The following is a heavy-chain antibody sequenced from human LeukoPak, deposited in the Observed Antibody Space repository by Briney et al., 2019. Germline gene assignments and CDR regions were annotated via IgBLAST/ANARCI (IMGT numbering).Heavy chain of an antibody. J-gene: IGHJ2*01. CDR3: ARDIVGLRYFDL. D-gene: IGHD2-15*01. CDR1: GGSISSYY. Sequence: SETLSLTCTVSGGSISSYYWSWIRQPPGKGLEWIGYIYYSGSTNYNPSLKSRVTISVDTSKNQFSLKLSSVTAADTAVYYCARDIVGLRYFDLWGRGTLVTVSS. CDR2: IYYSGST. V-gene: IGHV4-59*01.